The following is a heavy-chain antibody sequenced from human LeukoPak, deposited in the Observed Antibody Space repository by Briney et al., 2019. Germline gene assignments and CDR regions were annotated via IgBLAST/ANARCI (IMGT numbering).Heavy chain of an antibody. Sequence: ASVKVSCKTSGYTFADYFIHWVRQAPGQGLEWMGRINANSGGTEYEQKFQGRVTMTRDTFISTAYVEVNWLISDDTAIYYCARDLSSTPNWEFDYWGQGTLVTVSS. CDR3: ARDLSSTPNWEFDY. V-gene: IGHV1-2*06. CDR2: INANSGGT. CDR1: GYTFADYF. J-gene: IGHJ4*02. D-gene: IGHD1-26*01.